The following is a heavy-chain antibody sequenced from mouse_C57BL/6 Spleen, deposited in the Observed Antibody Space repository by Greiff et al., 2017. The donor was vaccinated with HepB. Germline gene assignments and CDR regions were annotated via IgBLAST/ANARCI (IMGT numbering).Heavy chain of an antibody. D-gene: IGHD2-3*01. V-gene: IGHV5-6*01. J-gene: IGHJ2*01. CDR1: GFTFSSYG. CDR3: ARQRVYDKGYFDY. Sequence: EVMLVESGGDLVKPGGSLKLSCAASGFTFSSYGMSWVRQTPDKRLAWVATISSGGSYTYYPDSVKGRCTISRDNSKNTLYLQMSSLKSEDTAMYYCARQRVYDKGYFDYWGQGTTLTVSS. CDR2: ISSGGSYT.